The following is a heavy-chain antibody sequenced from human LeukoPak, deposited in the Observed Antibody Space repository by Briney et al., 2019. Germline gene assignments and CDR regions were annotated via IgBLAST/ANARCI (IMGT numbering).Heavy chain of an antibody. CDR2: IIPIFGTA. D-gene: IGHD3-16*02. J-gene: IGHJ4*02. CDR1: GYTFTSYA. Sequence: SVKVSCKASGYTFTSYAMNWVRQAPGQGLEWMGGIIPIFGTANYAQKFQGRVTITADESTSTAYMELSSLRSEDTAVYYCARATPTFGGVIALYFDYWGQGTLVTVSS. V-gene: IGHV1-69*13. CDR3: ARATPTFGGVIALYFDY.